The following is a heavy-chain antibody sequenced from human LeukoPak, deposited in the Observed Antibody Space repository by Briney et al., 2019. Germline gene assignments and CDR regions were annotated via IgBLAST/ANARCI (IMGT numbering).Heavy chain of an antibody. CDR2: IYYSGST. D-gene: IGHD6-19*01. CDR3: ARERSSSGWLNWFDP. V-gene: IGHV4-59*01. Sequence: PSETLSLTCTVSGGSISSYYWSWIRHPPGKGLEWMGYIYYSGSTNYNPSLKSRVTISVDTSKNQFSLKLSPVTAADTAVYYCARERSSSGWLNWFDPWGQGTLVTVSS. J-gene: IGHJ5*02. CDR1: GGSISSYY.